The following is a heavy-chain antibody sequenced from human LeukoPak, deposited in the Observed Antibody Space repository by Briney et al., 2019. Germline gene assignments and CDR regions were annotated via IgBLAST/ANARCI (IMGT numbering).Heavy chain of an antibody. J-gene: IGHJ6*03. CDR2: ISYNGGNK. CDR1: GFSFSHYA. V-gene: IGHV3-30*04. CDR3: GRSRRINASLYYYMDV. Sequence: GGSLRLSCAASGFSFSHYAIHWVRQAPGKGLEWVSLISYNGGNKYYADSVKGRFTISRDNSKNTVYLLMNSLRTEDTAVYYCGRSRRINASLYYYMDVWGKGTTVTVSS. D-gene: IGHD2/OR15-2a*01.